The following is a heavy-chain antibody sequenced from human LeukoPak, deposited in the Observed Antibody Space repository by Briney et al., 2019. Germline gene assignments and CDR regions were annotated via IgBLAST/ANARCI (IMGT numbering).Heavy chain of an antibody. J-gene: IGHJ4*02. CDR1: GLTFSSDA. V-gene: IGHV3-23*01. CDR2: ISGSGGGT. D-gene: IGHD1-7*01. Sequence: GGSLRLSCAVSGLTFSSDAMSWVRQAPGKGLEWVSAISGSGGGTYYADSVKGRFTISRDNSKNTLYLQMNSLRAEDTAVYYCAKGLTSWNYFYWGQGTLVTVSS. CDR3: AKGLTSWNYFY.